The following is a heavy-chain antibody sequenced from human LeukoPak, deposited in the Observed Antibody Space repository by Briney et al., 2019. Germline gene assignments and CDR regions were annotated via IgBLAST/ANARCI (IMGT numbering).Heavy chain of an antibody. CDR3: ARVPSGSYFDY. Sequence: PGGSLRLSCTTSGFTFGDYAMTWVRQAPGKGLEWVGFIRSKAYGGTIEYAASVKGRFTISRDDSKSIAYLQMNSLKTEDTAVYYCARVPSGSYFDYWGQGTLVTVSS. J-gene: IGHJ4*02. CDR2: IRSKAYGGTI. D-gene: IGHD1-26*01. CDR1: GFTFGDYA. V-gene: IGHV3-49*04.